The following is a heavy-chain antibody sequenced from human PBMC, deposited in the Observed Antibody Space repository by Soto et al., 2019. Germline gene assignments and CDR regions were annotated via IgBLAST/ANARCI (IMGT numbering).Heavy chain of an antibody. J-gene: IGHJ4*02. CDR3: AREGVGDYGPDGVLDY. V-gene: IGHV1-18*01. Sequence: QVQLVQSGAEVKKPGASVKVSCKASGYTFTSYGISWVRQAPGQGLEWMGWISAYNGNTNYAQKLQGRVTMTTDTSTSTANMELRSLRSDDTAVDYGAREGVGDYGPDGVLDYWGQGTLVTVSS. CDR1: GYTFTSYG. CDR2: ISAYNGNT. D-gene: IGHD4-17*01.